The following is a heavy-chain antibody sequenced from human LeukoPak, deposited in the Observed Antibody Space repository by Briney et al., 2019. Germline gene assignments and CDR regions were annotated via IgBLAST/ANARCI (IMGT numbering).Heavy chain of an antibody. J-gene: IGHJ4*02. D-gene: IGHD2-2*01. Sequence: AETLSLTCTVSDGSISSSSYYWGWIRQPPGKGLEWIGSIYYSGSSYYNPSLKSRVTISVDTSKNQFSLKPSSVTAADTAVYYCARQLGYCSSTSCYADKVDYWGQGTLVTVSS. CDR2: IYYSGSS. V-gene: IGHV4-39*01. CDR1: DGSISSSSYY. CDR3: ARQLGYCSSTSCYADKVDY.